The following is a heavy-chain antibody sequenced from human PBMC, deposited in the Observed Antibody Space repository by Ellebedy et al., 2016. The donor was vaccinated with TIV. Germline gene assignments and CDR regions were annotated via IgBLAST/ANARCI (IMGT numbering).Heavy chain of an antibody. V-gene: IGHV3-23*01. CDR1: GFTFSPYA. CDR3: AKDRTPGDGYWVFDN. CDR2: IVGSGA. Sequence: GESLKISCAASGFTFSPYAMAWVRQAPGKGLEWVSGIVGSGAQKYADSVKGRFTISRDNSKRTADLQMNSLRAEDTAVYFCAKDRTPGDGYWVFDNWGQGTLVSVSS. J-gene: IGHJ4*02. D-gene: IGHD5-18*01.